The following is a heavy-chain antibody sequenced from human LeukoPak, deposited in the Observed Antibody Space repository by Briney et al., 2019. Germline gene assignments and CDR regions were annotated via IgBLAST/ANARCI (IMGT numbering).Heavy chain of an antibody. J-gene: IGHJ4*02. CDR1: GYTFTGYY. D-gene: IGHD3-9*01. Sequence: ASVKVSCKASGYTFTGYYMHWVRQAPGQGLEWMGWINPNHGDTNYAQKFQDRVSMTRDTAISTAYMHLSRLRSADTAVYYCARSPHILAGENFDYWGQGTLLTVSS. CDR2: INPNHGDT. V-gene: IGHV1-2*02. CDR3: ARSPHILAGENFDY.